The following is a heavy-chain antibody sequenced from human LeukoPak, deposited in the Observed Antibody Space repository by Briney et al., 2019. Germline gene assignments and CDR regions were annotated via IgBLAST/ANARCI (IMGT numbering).Heavy chain of an antibody. V-gene: IGHV4-39*07. CDR2: IYYSGST. CDR1: GGSISSSSYY. Sequence: PSETLSLTCTVSGGSISSSSYYWGWIRQPPGKGLEWIGSIYYSGSTYYNPSLKSRVTISVDTSKNQFSLKLSSVTAADTAVYYCATVVVAAPGNGWFDPWGQGTLVTVSS. D-gene: IGHD2-15*01. CDR3: ATVVVAAPGNGWFDP. J-gene: IGHJ5*02.